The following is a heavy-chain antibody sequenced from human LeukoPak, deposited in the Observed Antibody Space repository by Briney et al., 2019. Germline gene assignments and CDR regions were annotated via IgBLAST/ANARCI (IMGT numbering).Heavy chain of an antibody. CDR2: INHGGAP. J-gene: IGHJ3*02. V-gene: IGHV4-34*01. CDR1: GGSVSRYY. Sequence: SETLSPTCAVYGGSVSRYYWSWTCQPPGKRLERSGEINHGGAPTYHPSLKSRVTISVDASKTQFSLKLSSVTAADTAVYYCARFPINYYPSSGYYYDAFDTSSQGTTVTASS. D-gene: IGHD3-22*01. CDR3: ARFPINYYPSSGYYYDAFDT.